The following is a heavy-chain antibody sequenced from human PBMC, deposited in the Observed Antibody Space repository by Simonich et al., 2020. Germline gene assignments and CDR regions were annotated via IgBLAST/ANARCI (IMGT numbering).Heavy chain of an antibody. CDR3: ARDSSYYAFDI. D-gene: IGHD5-12*01. V-gene: IGHV3-48*01. Sequence: EVQLVESGGGLVQPGGSLRLSCAASGFPFSSYSMNWVRQAPGKGLEWVSYISSSSSTISYADSVKGRFTISRDNAKNSLYMQMNSLRAEDTAVYYCARDSSYYAFDIWGQGTMVTVSS. CDR1: GFPFSSYS. CDR2: ISSSSSTI. J-gene: IGHJ3*02.